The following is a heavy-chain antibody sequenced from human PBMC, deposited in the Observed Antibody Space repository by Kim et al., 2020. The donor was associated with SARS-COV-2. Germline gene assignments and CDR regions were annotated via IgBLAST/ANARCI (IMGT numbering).Heavy chain of an antibody. V-gene: IGHV3-23*01. CDR1: GFTFGSFV. CDR3: AKSVGGAAAFDY. Sequence: GGSLRLSCATSGFTFGSFVMNWVRQAPGKGLEWVSGVGGSGRNTYYADSVKGRFTISRDNSKSTLFLEMNSLRAEDTAADDCAKSVGGAAAFDYWGQGT. D-gene: IGHD6-13*01. J-gene: IGHJ4*02. CDR2: VGGSGRNT.